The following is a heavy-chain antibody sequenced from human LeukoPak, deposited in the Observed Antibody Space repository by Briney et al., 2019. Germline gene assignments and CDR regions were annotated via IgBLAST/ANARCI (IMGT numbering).Heavy chain of an antibody. D-gene: IGHD2-8*01. CDR2: IQYDGSNE. Sequence: GGSLRLSCAASGFTFSSYGMHRVRQAPGKGLEWVAYIQYDGSNEQYAHSVKGRFRISRDSSKNILYLQMNSLRAEDTAVYYCAKDRCSNGIGCYYYYKDVWGKGTTVTISS. J-gene: IGHJ6*03. CDR3: AKDRCSNGIGCYYYYKDV. V-gene: IGHV3-30*02. CDR1: GFTFSSYG.